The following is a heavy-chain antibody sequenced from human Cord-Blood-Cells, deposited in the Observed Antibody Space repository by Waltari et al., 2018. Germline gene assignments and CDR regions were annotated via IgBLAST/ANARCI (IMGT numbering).Heavy chain of an antibody. CDR2: TYYRSKWYN. CDR3: ARVKVFWSGYYNWFDP. J-gene: IGHJ5*02. Sequence: QVQLQQSGPGLVKPSQTLSLTCAISGDRVPSNCPAWNCIRPSPPGGLEWLGRTYYRSKWYNDYAVSVKSRITINPDTSKNQFSLQLNSVTPEDTAVYYCARVKVFWSGYYNWFDPWGQGTLVTVSS. CDR1: GDRVPSNCPA. D-gene: IGHD3-3*01. V-gene: IGHV6-1*01.